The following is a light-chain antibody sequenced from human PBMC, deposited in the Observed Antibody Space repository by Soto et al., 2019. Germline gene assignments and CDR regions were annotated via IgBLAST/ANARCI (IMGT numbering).Light chain of an antibody. CDR1: QSVTTR. Sequence: EIVLTQSRGTLSVSPGERATLSCRASQSVTTRLAWYQQKPGQPPRLLISGASVRASGVPVRISGSGSGTDFTLTISRLEPEDFALYYCQQYGGSPITFGLGTRLEIK. J-gene: IGKJ5*01. CDR2: GAS. V-gene: IGKV3-20*01. CDR3: QQYGGSPIT.